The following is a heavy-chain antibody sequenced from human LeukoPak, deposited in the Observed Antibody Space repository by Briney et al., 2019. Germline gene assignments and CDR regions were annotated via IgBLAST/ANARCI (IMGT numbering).Heavy chain of an antibody. CDR3: AKNLRSMPPLPLDY. J-gene: IGHJ4*02. CDR1: GFTLSSHG. Sequence: GGSPRLSCAGSGFTLSSHGMSWVRQAPGKGLEWVLAISGSGGTTYYADSVKDRFTISRDNSKRTVFLQMTNLRVDDTAVYYCAKNLRSMPPLPLDYWGQGTLVTVSS. CDR2: ISGSGGTT. D-gene: IGHD2-2*01. V-gene: IGHV3-23*01.